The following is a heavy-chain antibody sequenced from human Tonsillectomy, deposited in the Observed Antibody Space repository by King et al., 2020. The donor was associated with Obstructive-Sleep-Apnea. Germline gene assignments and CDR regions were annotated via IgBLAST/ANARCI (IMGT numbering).Heavy chain of an antibody. CDR2: ISSSGXTI. CDR1: GFTFSIYN. Sequence: VQLVESGGGLIQPGGSLRLSCVASGFTFSIYNMDWVRQAPGKGLEWISYISSSGXTIHYADSVRGRFTISRDDSKNSLYLQMSNLKVEDTAVYYWAXGXXXXPDXXXXGTL. V-gene: IGHV3-48*04. CDR3: AXGXXXXPDX. J-gene: IGHJ4*02.